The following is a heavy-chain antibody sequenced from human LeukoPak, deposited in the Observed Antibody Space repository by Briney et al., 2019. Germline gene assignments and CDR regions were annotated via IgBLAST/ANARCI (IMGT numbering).Heavy chain of an antibody. Sequence: PGRSLRLSCAASGFTFSSYAMHWVRQAPGKGLEWVAVISYDGSNKYYADSVKGRFTISRDNSKNTLYLQMNSLRVEDTAVYYCARGSSSWSTQLDYWGQGTLVTVSS. J-gene: IGHJ4*02. V-gene: IGHV3-30-3*01. D-gene: IGHD6-13*01. CDR1: GFTFSSYA. CDR2: ISYDGSNK. CDR3: ARGSSSWSTQLDY.